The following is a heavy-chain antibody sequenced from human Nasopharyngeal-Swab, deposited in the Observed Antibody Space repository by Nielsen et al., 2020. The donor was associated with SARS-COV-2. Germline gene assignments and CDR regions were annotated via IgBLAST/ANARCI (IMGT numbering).Heavy chain of an antibody. CDR1: GGSISSSSYY. CDR2: IYYRGST. D-gene: IGHD3-22*01. J-gene: IGHJ6*02. V-gene: IGHV4-39*01. CDR3: ARQGPDDSSGYYYYYYGMDV. Sequence: SETLSLTCTVSGGSISSSSYYWGWIRQPPGKGLEWIGSIYYRGSTYYNPSIKSRVTISVDTAKNQFSMKLSSVTAADTAVYYCARQGPDDSSGYYYYYYGMDVWGQGTTVTVSS.